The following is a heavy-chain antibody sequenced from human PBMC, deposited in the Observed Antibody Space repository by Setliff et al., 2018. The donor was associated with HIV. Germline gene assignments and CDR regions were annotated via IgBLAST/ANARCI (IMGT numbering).Heavy chain of an antibody. CDR2: INHSGIT. Sequence: PSETLSLTCAVYGASFSGYYWAWIRQSPGTGLEWIGEINHSGITNYNPTLKSRVTISTDTSKNQFSLRLNSVTAADTAVYYCARVRLRVPPSIFDYWGQGMLVTVSS. CDR3: ARVRLRVPPSIFDY. J-gene: IGHJ4*02. V-gene: IGHV4-34*01. D-gene: IGHD2-2*01. CDR1: GASFSGYY.